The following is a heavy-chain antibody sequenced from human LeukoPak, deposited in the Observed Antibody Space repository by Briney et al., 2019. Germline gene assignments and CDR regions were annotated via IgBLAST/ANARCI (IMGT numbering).Heavy chain of an antibody. J-gene: IGHJ3*02. CDR3: ARALVLKRFLEWLFPRGAFDI. D-gene: IGHD3-3*01. CDR1: GGSFSGYY. CDR2: INHSGST. Sequence: SETLSLTCAVYGGSFSGYYWSWIRQPPGKGLEWIGEINHSGSTNYNPSLKSRVAISVDTSKNQFSLKLSSVTAADTAVYYCARALVLKRFLEWLFPRGAFDIWGQGTMVTVSS. V-gene: IGHV4-34*01.